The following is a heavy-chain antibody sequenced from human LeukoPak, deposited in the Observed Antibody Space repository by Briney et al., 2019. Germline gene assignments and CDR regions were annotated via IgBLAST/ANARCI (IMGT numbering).Heavy chain of an antibody. CDR3: ARVDYDILTGLNAFDI. D-gene: IGHD3-9*01. Sequence: GGSLRLSCAASGFTFSNYWMHWVRQAPGKGLMWVSRINNDGSSTNYADSVKGRFTISRDNSKNTLYLQMNSLRAEDTAVYYCARVDYDILTGLNAFDIWGQGTMVTVSS. J-gene: IGHJ3*02. CDR1: GFTFSNYW. V-gene: IGHV3-74*01. CDR2: INNDGSST.